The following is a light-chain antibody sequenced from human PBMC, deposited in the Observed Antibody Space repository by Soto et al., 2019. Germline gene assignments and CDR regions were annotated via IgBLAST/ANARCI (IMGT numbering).Light chain of an antibody. J-gene: IGKJ2*01. CDR2: DAS. CDR1: HDVSNS. Sequence: DIQMTQSPSSLSASVGDRVTITCQASHDVSNSLNWYQHNPGKAPKLLIFDASTLETGVPSRFSGGGSGTAFTLTISRLQPEDLGTYYCQQYDYLPYTFGQGTKVEIK. V-gene: IGKV1-33*01. CDR3: QQYDYLPYT.